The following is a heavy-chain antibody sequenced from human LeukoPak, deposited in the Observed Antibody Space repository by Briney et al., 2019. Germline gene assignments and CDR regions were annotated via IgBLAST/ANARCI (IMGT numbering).Heavy chain of an antibody. CDR2: ISYDGSNK. J-gene: IGHJ4*02. D-gene: IGHD1-26*01. Sequence: PGRSLRLSCAASGFTFSSYAMHWVRQAPGKGLEWVAVISYDGSNKYYADSVKGRFTISRDNSKNTLYLQMNSLRAEDTAVYYCVKDGAVGAICFDYWGQGTLVTVSS. CDR1: GFTFSSYA. V-gene: IGHV3-30-3*01. CDR3: VKDGAVGAICFDY.